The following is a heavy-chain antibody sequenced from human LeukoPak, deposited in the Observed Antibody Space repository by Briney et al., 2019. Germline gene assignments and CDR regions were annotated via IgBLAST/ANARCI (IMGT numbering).Heavy chain of an antibody. J-gene: IGHJ4*02. V-gene: IGHV1-69*05. CDR1: GGTFSSYA. D-gene: IGHD3-10*01. CDR3: ARDLTPAYGLVYYFDY. Sequence: PSVKVSCKASGGTFSSYAISWVRQAPGQGLEWMGRIIPIFGTANYAQKFQGRVTITTDESTSTAYMELSSLRSEDTAVYYCARDLTPAYGLVYYFDYWGQGTLVTVSS. CDR2: IIPIFGTA.